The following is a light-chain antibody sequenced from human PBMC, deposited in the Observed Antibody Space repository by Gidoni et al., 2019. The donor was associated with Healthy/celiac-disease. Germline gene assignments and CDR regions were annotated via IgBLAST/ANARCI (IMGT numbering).Light chain of an antibody. CDR3: QQYGSSPNT. CDR1: QSVSSSY. Sequence: EIVLTQSPGTLSLSPGERATRSCRASQSVSSSYLAWYQQKPGQAPRLLIYGASSRATGIPDRFSGSGSGTDFTLTISRLEPEDFAVYYCQQYGSSPNTFGQXTKLEIK. CDR2: GAS. V-gene: IGKV3-20*01. J-gene: IGKJ2*01.